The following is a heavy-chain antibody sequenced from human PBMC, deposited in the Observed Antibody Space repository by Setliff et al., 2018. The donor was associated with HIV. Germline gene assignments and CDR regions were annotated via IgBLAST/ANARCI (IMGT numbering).Heavy chain of an antibody. CDR1: GGSISSKNYY. D-gene: IGHD6-13*01. J-gene: IGHJ4*02. V-gene: IGHV4-39*02. CDR2: IYYTGST. Sequence: SETLSLTCTVSGGSISSKNYYWGWIRQPPGKGLAWIGSIYYTGSTYYNPSLKSRVTMSVDASKKHFSLKLDSVTAADTAVYYCARSPAAEGFWGQGTLVTVSS. CDR3: ARSPAAEGF.